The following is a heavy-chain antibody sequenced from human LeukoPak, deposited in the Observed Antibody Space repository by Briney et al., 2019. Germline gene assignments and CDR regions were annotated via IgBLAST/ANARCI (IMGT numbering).Heavy chain of an antibody. Sequence: QAGGSLRLSCAASGFTFSSYAMNWVRQAPGKGLEWVSVISFGGGSTYYADSVRGRFTISRDNSKNTLYLQMNSLRVEDTAVYYCAKVGPGGSGWYPDYWGQGTLVTVSS. D-gene: IGHD6-19*01. V-gene: IGHV3-23*01. CDR2: ISFGGGST. CDR1: GFTFSSYA. CDR3: AKVGPGGSGWYPDY. J-gene: IGHJ4*02.